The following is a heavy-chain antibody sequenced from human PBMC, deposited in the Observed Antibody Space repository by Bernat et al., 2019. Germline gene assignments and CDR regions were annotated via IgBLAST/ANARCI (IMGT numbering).Heavy chain of an antibody. V-gene: IGHV3-53*02. CDR2: IYSGGST. CDR3: ARDGRRWDSYGSWYFDL. Sequence: EVQLVETGGGLIQPGGSLRPPCAAPGFPVSSNYLSWVRPAPGKGLEWVSVIYSGGSTYYADSVKGRFTISRDNSKNTLYLQMNSLRAEDTAVYYCARDGRRWDSYGSWYFDLWGRGTLVTVSS. J-gene: IGHJ2*01. CDR1: GFPVSSNY. D-gene: IGHD5-18*01.